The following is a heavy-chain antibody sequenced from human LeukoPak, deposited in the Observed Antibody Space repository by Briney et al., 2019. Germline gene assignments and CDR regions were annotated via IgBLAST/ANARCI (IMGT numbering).Heavy chain of an antibody. CDR2: MNPNSGNT. Sequence: GASVKVSCKASGYTFTSYDINWVRQATGQGLEWMGWMNPNSGNTGYAQKFQGRVTITRNTSISTAYMELSSLRSEDTAVYYCARAGPLWVLQGYYMDVWGKGTTVTVSS. D-gene: IGHD4/OR15-4a*01. CDR3: ARAGPLWVLQGYYMDV. J-gene: IGHJ6*03. V-gene: IGHV1-8*03. CDR1: GYTFTSYD.